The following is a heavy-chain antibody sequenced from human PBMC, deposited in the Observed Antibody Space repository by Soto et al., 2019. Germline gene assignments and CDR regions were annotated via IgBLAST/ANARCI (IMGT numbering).Heavy chain of an antibody. D-gene: IGHD3-3*01. V-gene: IGHV1-69*13. Sequence: SVKVSCKASGGTFSSDAISWVRQTHGQGLEWMGGIIPIFGTANYAQKFQGRVTITADESTSTAYMELSSLRSEDTAVYYCARGREWLLALYYYYYGMDVWGQGTTVTVSS. CDR2: IIPIFGTA. J-gene: IGHJ6*02. CDR3: ARGREWLLALYYYYYGMDV. CDR1: GGTFSSDA.